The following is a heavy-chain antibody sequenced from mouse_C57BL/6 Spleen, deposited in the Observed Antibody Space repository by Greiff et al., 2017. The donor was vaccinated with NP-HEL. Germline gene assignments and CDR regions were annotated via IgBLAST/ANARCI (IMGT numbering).Heavy chain of an antibody. CDR2: IYPGDGDT. CDR3: ARITIYAMDY. D-gene: IGHD1-1*02. V-gene: IGHV1-82*01. J-gene: IGHJ4*01. CDR1: GYAFSSSW. Sequence: VQLQQSGPELVKPGASVKISCKASGYAFSSSWMNWVKQRPGKGLEWIGRIYPGDGDTNYNGKFKGKATLTADKSSSTAYMQLSSLTSEDSAVYFCARITIYAMDYWGQGTSVTVSS.